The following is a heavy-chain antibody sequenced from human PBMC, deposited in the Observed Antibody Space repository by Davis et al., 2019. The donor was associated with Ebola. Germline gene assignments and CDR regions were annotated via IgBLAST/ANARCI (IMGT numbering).Heavy chain of an antibody. J-gene: IGHJ6*04. D-gene: IGHD3-22*01. CDR1: GGSISSSSYY. Sequence: SETLSLTCTVSGGSISSSSYYWGWIRQPPGTGLEWIGSIYYSGSTYYNPSLKSRVAMSVDTSKNQFSLKLSSVTAADTAVYYCARHSVEVDLGGMDVWGKGTTVTVSS. CDR2: IYYSGST. V-gene: IGHV4-39*01. CDR3: ARHSVEVDLGGMDV.